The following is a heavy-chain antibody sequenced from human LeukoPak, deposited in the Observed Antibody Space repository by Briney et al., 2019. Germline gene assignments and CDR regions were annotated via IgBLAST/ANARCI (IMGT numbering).Heavy chain of an antibody. CDR2: ISGSGSNT. Sequence: QSGGSLRLSCAASGFTFSSHALSWVRQAPGKGLEWVSAISGSGSNTYYADSVQGRFTISRDNSKFTVYLQMNSLRVDDTAVYYCAKDRQWLRNNWFDPWGQGTLVTVSS. CDR1: GFTFSSHA. CDR3: AKDRQWLRNNWFDP. D-gene: IGHD5-12*01. V-gene: IGHV3-23*01. J-gene: IGHJ5*02.